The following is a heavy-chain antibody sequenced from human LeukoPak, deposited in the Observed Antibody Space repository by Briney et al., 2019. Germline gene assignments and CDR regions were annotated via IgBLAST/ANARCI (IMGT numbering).Heavy chain of an antibody. V-gene: IGHV1-69*01. D-gene: IGHD4-17*01. CDR1: GGTFSSYA. CDR3: ARGVGYGDYYYYYMDV. J-gene: IGHJ6*03. Sequence: SVKVSCKASGGTFSSYAINWVRQAPGQGPEWMGGIIPVLDTPIYAQKFQGRVTITADESTSTAYMEMSSLRSEDTAVYYCARGVGYGDYYYYYMDVWGKGTTVTVSS. CDR2: IIPVLDTP.